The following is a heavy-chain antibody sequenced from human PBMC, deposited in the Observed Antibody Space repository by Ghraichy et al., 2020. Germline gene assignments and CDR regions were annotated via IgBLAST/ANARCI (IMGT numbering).Heavy chain of an antibody. CDR1: GYTFTSYA. CDR2: INTNTGNP. D-gene: IGHD6-13*01. CDR3: ASSSWYPEELGIVVSSVWFDP. V-gene: IGHV7-4-1*01. J-gene: IGHJ5*02. Sequence: VKVSCKASGYTFTSYAMNWVRQAPGQGLEWMGWINTNTGNPTYAQGFTGRFVFSLDTSVSTAYLQICSLKAEDTAVYYCASSSWYPEELGIVVSSVWFDPWDQGTLVTVSS.